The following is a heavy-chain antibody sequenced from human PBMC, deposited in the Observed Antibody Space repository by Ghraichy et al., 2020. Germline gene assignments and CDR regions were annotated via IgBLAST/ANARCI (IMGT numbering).Heavy chain of an antibody. D-gene: IGHD2-2*01. CDR3: ARLCFYCSSTGNFDY. Sequence: GGSLRLSCAASGFTFSSYSMNWVRQAPGKGLEWVSYISSSSSTIYYADSVKGRFTISRDNAKSSLYLQMNSLRAEDTAVYYCARLCFYCSSTGNFDYWGQGTLVTVSS. V-gene: IGHV3-48*04. J-gene: IGHJ4*02. CDR2: ISSSSSTI. CDR1: GFTFSSYS.